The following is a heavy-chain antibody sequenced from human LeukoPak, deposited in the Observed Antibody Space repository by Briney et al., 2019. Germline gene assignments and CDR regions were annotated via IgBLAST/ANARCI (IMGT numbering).Heavy chain of an antibody. J-gene: IGHJ4*02. CDR2: IYYSGST. D-gene: IGHD6-13*01. CDR3: ARGYLAAAGSDY. CDR1: GGSISSYF. V-gene: IGHV4-59*01. Sequence: SETLSLTCTVSGGSISSYFWSWIRQPPGKGLEWIGYIYYSGSTNYNPSLRSRVTISVDTSKNQFSLKLSSVTAADTAVYYCARGYLAAAGSDYWGQGTLVTVSS.